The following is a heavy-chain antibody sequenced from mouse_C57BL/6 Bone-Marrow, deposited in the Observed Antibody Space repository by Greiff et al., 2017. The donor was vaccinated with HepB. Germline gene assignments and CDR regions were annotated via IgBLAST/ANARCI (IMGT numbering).Heavy chain of an antibody. Sequence: QVQLQQPGAELVKPGASVKLSCKASGYTFTSYWMHWVKQRPGRGLEGMGRMEPNSGGTKYNEKFKSKATLTVDKPSSTAYMQLSSLTSEDSAVYYCARGAYGSSEEGYAMDYWGQGTSVTVSS. D-gene: IGHD1-1*01. CDR1: GYTFTSYW. J-gene: IGHJ4*01. V-gene: IGHV1-72*01. CDR2: MEPNSGGT. CDR3: ARGAYGSSEEGYAMDY.